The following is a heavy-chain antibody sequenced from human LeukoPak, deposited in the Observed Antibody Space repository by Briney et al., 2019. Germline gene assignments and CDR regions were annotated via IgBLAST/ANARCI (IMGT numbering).Heavy chain of an antibody. V-gene: IGHV4-61*02. CDR1: GGSISSGSYY. CDR3: ARGARGDTYYYGSGSYFWFDP. D-gene: IGHD3-10*01. CDR2: IYTSGST. J-gene: IGHJ5*02. Sequence: SQTLSLTCTVSGGSISSGSYYWSWIRQPAGKGLEWIGRIYTSGSTNYNPSLKSRVTISVDTSKNQFSLKLSSVTAADTAVYYCARGARGDTYYYGSGSYFWFDPWGQGTLVTVSS.